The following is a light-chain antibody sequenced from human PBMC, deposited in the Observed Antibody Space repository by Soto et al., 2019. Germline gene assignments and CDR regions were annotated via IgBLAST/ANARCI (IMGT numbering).Light chain of an antibody. CDR3: QQRSNWPPG. Sequence: EIVLTQSPATLSLSLGERATLSCRASQSVSSYLAWYQQKPGQAPRLLIYDASNRATDIPARFSGSGSGTDFTLTISSLEPEDFAVYYCQQRSNWPPGFGGGTKVEIK. CDR2: DAS. CDR1: QSVSSY. V-gene: IGKV3-11*01. J-gene: IGKJ4*01.